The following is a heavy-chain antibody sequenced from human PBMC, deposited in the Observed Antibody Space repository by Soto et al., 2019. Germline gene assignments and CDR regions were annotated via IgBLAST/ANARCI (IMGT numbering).Heavy chain of an antibody. J-gene: IGHJ4*02. CDR1: GYTFNSYG. CDR3: ARCYGSGSENPFYD. V-gene: IGHV1-18*01. CDR2: ISAYNGNT. Sequence: ASVKVSCKASGYTFNSYGISWVRQAPGQGLEWMGWISAYNGNTNYAQKVQGRVTMTTDTSTSTAYMELRSLRSDDTAVYYCARCYGSGSENPFYDWGQGTLVTVSS. D-gene: IGHD3-10*01.